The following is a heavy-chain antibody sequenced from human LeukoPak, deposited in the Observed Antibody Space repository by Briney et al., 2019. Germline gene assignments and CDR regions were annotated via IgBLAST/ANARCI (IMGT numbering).Heavy chain of an antibody. J-gene: IGHJ4*02. CDR1: GFTFSSYG. V-gene: IGHV3-33*01. Sequence: GGSLRLSCAASGFTFSSYGMHWVRQAPGKGLEWVAVIWYDGSNKYHADSVKGRFTISRDNSKNTLYLQMNSLRAEDTAVYYCATSSVDTAIPPYYFDYWGQGTLVTVSS. D-gene: IGHD5-18*01. CDR3: ATSSVDTAIPPYYFDY. CDR2: IWYDGSNK.